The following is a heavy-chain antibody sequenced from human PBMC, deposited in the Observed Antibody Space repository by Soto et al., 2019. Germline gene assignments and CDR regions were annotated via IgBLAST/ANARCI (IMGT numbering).Heavy chain of an antibody. Sequence: GGSLRLSCAASGFTFISDPMSWVRQAPGKGLEWVSTISSSGGSIYYADSVKGRFTISRDNSKNILYVQMNSLRAEDTAVYYCARRGAYFDYWGQGTLVTVSS. CDR1: GFTFISDP. J-gene: IGHJ4*02. CDR2: ISSSGGSI. CDR3: ARRGAYFDY. D-gene: IGHD1-26*01. V-gene: IGHV3-23*01.